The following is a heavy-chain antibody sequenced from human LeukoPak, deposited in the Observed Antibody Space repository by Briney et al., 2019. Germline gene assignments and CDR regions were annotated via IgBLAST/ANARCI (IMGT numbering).Heavy chain of an antibody. V-gene: IGHV4-61*02. CDR1: GGSISSGSYY. CDR3: AREGYCSGGSCYSPPY. J-gene: IGHJ4*02. Sequence: SETLSLTCTVSGGSISSGSYYWSWIRQPAGKGLEWIGRIYTSGSTNYNPSLKRRVTISVDTSKNQFSLKLSSVTAADTAVYYCAREGYCSGGSCYSPPYWGQGALVTVSS. D-gene: IGHD2-15*01. CDR2: IYTSGST.